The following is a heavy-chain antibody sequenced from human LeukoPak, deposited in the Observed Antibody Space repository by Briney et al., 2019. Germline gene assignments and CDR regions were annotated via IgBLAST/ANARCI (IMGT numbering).Heavy chain of an antibody. CDR2: ISSSGSTI. V-gene: IGHV3-48*04. D-gene: IGHD3-10*02. Sequence: SGGSLRLPRAASEFTFSSYNMNWVRQAPGKGLEWVSYISSSGSTIYYADSVKGRFTISRDNAKNSLYLQMNSLRAEDTAVYYCAELGITMIGGVWGKGTTVTISS. CDR1: EFTFSSYN. CDR3: AELGITMIGGV. J-gene: IGHJ6*04.